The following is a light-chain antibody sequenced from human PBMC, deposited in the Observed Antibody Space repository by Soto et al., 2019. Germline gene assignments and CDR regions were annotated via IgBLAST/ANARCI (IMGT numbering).Light chain of an antibody. V-gene: IGKV3D-15*01. CDR2: GAS. J-gene: IGKJ1*01. CDR3: QQYNNWPPKT. Sequence: EIVMPQSPATLSVSPGERATLSCRASQSVRSNLAWYQQKPGQAPRLLIYGASIRATGIPARFSGSGSGTEFTLTISSLQSEDFAVYYCQQYNNWPPKTFGQGTKVEIK. CDR1: QSVRSN.